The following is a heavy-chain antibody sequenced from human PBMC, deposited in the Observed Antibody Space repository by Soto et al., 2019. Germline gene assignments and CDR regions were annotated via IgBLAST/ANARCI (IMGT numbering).Heavy chain of an antibody. Sequence: EVQLAESGGGLAQPGGSLRLSCAASGFTLSGYAMDWVRQAPGKGLEYVSGISSNGVGTYYANSVQGRFTICRDNSKNTVYLQMGSLRPEDMAVYYCARRARPDFYYMDVWGKGTPVTVS. J-gene: IGHJ6*03. CDR1: GFTLSGYA. CDR2: ISSNGVGT. V-gene: IGHV3-64*01. CDR3: ARRARPDFYYMDV. D-gene: IGHD6-6*01.